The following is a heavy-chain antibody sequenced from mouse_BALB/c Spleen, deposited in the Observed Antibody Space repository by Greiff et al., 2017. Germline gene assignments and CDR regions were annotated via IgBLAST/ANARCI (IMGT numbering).Heavy chain of an antibody. Sequence: QVQLQQSGAELVRPGVSVKISCKGSGYTFTDYAMHWVKQSHAKSLEWIGVISTYYGDASYNQKFKGKATMTVDKSSSTAYMELARLTSEDSAIYYCARCDGVVADWYFDVWGAGTTVTVSS. CDR1: GYTFTDYA. CDR3: ARCDGVVADWYFDV. V-gene: IGHV1S137*01. D-gene: IGHD1-1*01. CDR2: ISTYYGDA. J-gene: IGHJ1*01.